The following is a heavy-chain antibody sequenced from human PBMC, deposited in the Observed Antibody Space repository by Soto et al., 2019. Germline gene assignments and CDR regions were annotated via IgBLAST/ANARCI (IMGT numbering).Heavy chain of an antibody. V-gene: IGHV4-59*01. CDR3: AREHRDGYNSGWFDP. D-gene: IGHD5-12*01. J-gene: IGHJ5*02. CDR2: IYYTGST. CDR1: GDSISSYY. Sequence: SETLSLTCIVSGDSISSYYWSWIRHSPGKGLEWIGYIYYTGSTNYNPSLKSRVTISVDTSKNQFSLKLSSVTAADTAVYYCAREHRDGYNSGWFDPWGQGTLVTVSS.